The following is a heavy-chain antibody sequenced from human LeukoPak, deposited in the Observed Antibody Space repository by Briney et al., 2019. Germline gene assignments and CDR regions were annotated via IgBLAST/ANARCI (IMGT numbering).Heavy chain of an antibody. Sequence: GGSLRLSCAASGFTFSTYWMNWVRQAPGKGLEWVANIRPDGSEKYFVDSVKGRFTISRDNAKNSLYLQMNSLRAEDTAVYYCLRSGGYWGQGTPVTVSS. J-gene: IGHJ4*02. V-gene: IGHV3-7*01. CDR1: GFTFSTYW. D-gene: IGHD1-26*01. CDR2: IRPDGSEK. CDR3: LRSGGY.